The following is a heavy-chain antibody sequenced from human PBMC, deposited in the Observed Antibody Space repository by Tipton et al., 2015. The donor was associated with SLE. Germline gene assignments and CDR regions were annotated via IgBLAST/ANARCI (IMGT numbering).Heavy chain of an antibody. J-gene: IGHJ1*01. CDR1: GGSFSGYY. V-gene: IGHV4-34*01. CDR2: INHSGST. D-gene: IGHD6-19*01. Sequence: TLSLTCAVYGGSFSGYYWSWIRQPPGKGLEWIGEINHSGSTNYNPSLKSRVTISVDTSNNQFSLKLSSVTAADTAVYYCARGGEAVAGTSYFQHWGQGTLVTVSS. CDR3: ARGGEAVAGTSYFQH.